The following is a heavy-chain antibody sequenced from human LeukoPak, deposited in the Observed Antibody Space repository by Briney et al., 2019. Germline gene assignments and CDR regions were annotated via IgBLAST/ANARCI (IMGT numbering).Heavy chain of an antibody. CDR1: GFTFSSYS. Sequence: GGSLRLSCAASGFTFSSYSMHWVRQAPGRGLVWVSRINSDDSSATYADSVKGRFTISRDNAKNSLYLQMNSLRAEDTAVYYCAELGITMIGGVWGKGTTVTISS. CDR2: INSDDSSA. CDR3: AELGITMIGGV. V-gene: IGHV3-74*01. J-gene: IGHJ6*04. D-gene: IGHD3-10*02.